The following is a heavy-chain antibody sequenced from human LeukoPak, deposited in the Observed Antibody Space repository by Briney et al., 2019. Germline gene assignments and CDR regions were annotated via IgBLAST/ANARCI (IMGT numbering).Heavy chain of an antibody. V-gene: IGHV3-20*04. D-gene: IGHD5-12*01. CDR3: ARDPAGGYSGYVFDY. CDR2: INWNGGST. Sequence: GGSLRLSCAASGFTFDDYGMSWVRQAPGRGLEWVSGINWNGGSTGYADSVKGRFTISRDNAKNSLYLQMNSLRAEDTALYYCARDPAGGYSGYVFDYWGQGTLITVSS. CDR1: GFTFDDYG. J-gene: IGHJ4*02.